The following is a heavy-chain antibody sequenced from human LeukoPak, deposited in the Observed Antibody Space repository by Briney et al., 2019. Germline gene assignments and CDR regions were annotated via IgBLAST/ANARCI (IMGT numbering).Heavy chain of an antibody. CDR2: INPNSGGS. Sequence: EASVKVSCKASGYTFPANYVHWVRQAPGQGLEWMGWINPNSGGSNCAQKFQGRVTMTRETSISTAYMELSRLSSDDTAVYYCARVQVSDDNWGFFDYWGQGTLVTVSS. CDR1: GYTFPANY. D-gene: IGHD1-1*01. V-gene: IGHV1-2*02. CDR3: ARVQVSDDNWGFFDY. J-gene: IGHJ4*02.